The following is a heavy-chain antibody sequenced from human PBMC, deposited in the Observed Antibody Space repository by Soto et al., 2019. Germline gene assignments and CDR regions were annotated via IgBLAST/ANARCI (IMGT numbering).Heavy chain of an antibody. CDR2: IIPILGTA. CDR3: ARDPHSSSYYYYGMDV. D-gene: IGHD6-6*01. CDR1: GGTFSSYA. V-gene: IGHV1-69*11. Sequence: QVQLVQSGAEVKKPGSSVKVSCKASGGTFSSYAISWVRQAPGQGLEWMGGIIPILGTANYAQKFQGRVTITADESTSTAYMELSSLRSEDTAVYYCARDPHSSSYYYYGMDVWGQGTTVTVSS. J-gene: IGHJ6*02.